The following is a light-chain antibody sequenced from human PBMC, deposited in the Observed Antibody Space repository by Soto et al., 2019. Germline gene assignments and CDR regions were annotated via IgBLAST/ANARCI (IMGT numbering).Light chain of an antibody. CDR1: SSDLGGLNY. Sequence: QSALTQPASVSGSPGQSITIPCSGRSSDLGGLNYVSWYQQHPGKVPKLIIYKVDNRPSGISDRFSASKSGNTASLTISGLQAEDEAHYYCSSYTTVPSPQWVFAGGTKRPS. J-gene: IGLJ3*02. CDR3: SSYTTVPSPQWV. CDR2: KVD. V-gene: IGLV2-14*01.